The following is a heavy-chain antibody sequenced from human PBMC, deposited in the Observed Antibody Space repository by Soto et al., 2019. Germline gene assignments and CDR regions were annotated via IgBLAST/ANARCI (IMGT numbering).Heavy chain of an antibody. D-gene: IGHD2-2*01. V-gene: IGHV1-69*06. Sequence: VASVKVSCKASGGTFSSYAISWVRQAPGQGLEWMGGIIPIFGTANYAQKFQGRVTITADKSTSTAYMELSSLRSEDTAVYYCARVGSSTPRGYYYYGMDVWGQGTTVTVSS. J-gene: IGHJ6*02. CDR2: IIPIFGTA. CDR1: GGTFSSYA. CDR3: ARVGSSTPRGYYYYGMDV.